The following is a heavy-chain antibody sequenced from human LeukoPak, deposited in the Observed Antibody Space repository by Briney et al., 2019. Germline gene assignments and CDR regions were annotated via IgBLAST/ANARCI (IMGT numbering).Heavy chain of an antibody. CDR2: ISGNGGST. D-gene: IGHD6-13*01. CDR3: ACSSSWYSYFVY. V-gene: IGHV3-23*01. J-gene: IGHJ4*02. Sequence: GGSLRLSCAASGFTFSSYAMSWVRQAPGKRLEWVSVISGNGGSTYYANSVKCRFTISRDNSKNTLYLQMNSLRAEYTAVYYCACSSSWYSYFVYWGQGTLVTVSS. CDR1: GFTFSSYA.